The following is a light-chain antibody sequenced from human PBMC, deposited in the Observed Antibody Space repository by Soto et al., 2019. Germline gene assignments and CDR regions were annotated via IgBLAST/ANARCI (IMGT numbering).Light chain of an antibody. CDR3: TSYASGSSHVV. CDR2: DVN. V-gene: IGLV2-14*01. J-gene: IGLJ2*01. Sequence: QSALTQPASVSGSPGQSITLSCTGTSSDIGGYDYVSWYQRHPGKAPKLIIYDVNNRPSGVSNRFSGYKSGNTASLTISGLHAEDEADYYCTSYASGSSHVVFGGGTKLTVL. CDR1: SSDIGGYDY.